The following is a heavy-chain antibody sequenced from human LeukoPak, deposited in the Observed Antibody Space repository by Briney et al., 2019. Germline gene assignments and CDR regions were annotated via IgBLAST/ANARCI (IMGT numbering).Heavy chain of an antibody. V-gene: IGHV4-59*01. CDR2: IYYSGST. CDR3: ARGPWGPRFLEWLLLPWFDP. Sequence: SETLSLTCTVSGGSISSYYWSWIRQPPGKGLEGIGYIYYSGSTNYNPSLKSRVIISVDTSKNQFSLKLSSVTAADTAVYYCARGPWGPRFLEWLLLPWFDPWGQGTLVTVSS. D-gene: IGHD3-3*01. J-gene: IGHJ5*02. CDR1: GGSISSYY.